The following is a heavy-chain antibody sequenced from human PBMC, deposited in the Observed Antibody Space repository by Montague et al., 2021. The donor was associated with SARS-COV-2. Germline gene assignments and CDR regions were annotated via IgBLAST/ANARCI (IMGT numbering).Heavy chain of an antibody. V-gene: IGHV4-61*08. J-gene: IGHJ5*02. CDR2: IHSSGGT. Sequence: SETLSLTCTVSGGSISNGGYYCSWIRQHPGKGLEWIGRIHSSGGTNYNPSLKSRLTMSVDSSANQFSLKLTSVTAADTAVYYCARDYYDSTGLNWFDPWGQGLLVTVSS. CDR1: GGSISNGGYY. CDR3: ARDYYDSTGLNWFDP. D-gene: IGHD3-22*01.